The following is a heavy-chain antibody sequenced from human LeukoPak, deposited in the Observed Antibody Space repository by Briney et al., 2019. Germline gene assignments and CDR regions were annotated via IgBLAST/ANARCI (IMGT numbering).Heavy chain of an antibody. J-gene: IGHJ4*02. CDR2: ISSSSSYI. Sequence: GGSLRLSCAASGFTFSSYSMNWVRQAPGTGLEWVSSISSSSSYIYYADSVKGRFTISIDNAKNSLYLQMNSLRAEDTAVYYCACSGYSSSWYSDYWGQGTLVTVSS. D-gene: IGHD6-13*01. CDR3: ACSGYSSSWYSDY. CDR1: GFTFSSYS. V-gene: IGHV3-21*01.